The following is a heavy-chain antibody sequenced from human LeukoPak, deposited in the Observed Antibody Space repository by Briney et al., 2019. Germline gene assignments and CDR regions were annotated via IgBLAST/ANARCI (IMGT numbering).Heavy chain of an antibody. V-gene: IGHV4-39*07. CDR3: ARGPRYYGSGSYYKRGYFDY. J-gene: IGHJ4*02. D-gene: IGHD3-10*01. CDR2: INHSGST. CDR1: GGSISSSSYY. Sequence: SETLSLTCTVSGGSISSSSYYWSWIRQPPGKGLEWIGEINHSGSTNYNPSLKSRVTISVDTSKNQFSLKLSSVTAADTAVYYCARGPRYYGSGSYYKRGYFDYWGQGTLVTVSS.